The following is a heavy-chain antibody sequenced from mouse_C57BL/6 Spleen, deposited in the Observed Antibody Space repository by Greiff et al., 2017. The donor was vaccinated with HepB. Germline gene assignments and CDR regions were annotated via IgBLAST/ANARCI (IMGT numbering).Heavy chain of an antibody. CDR3: ARSRSYDVCDYYAMDY. Sequence: VQLQQSGPELVKPGDSVKISCKASGYSFTGYFMNWVMQSHGKSLEWIGRINPYNGDTFYNQKFKGKATLTVDKSSSTAHMELRSLTSEDSAVYYCARSRSYDVCDYYAMDYWGQGTSVTVSS. CDR2: INPYNGDT. D-gene: IGHD2-12*01. CDR1: GYSFTGYF. V-gene: IGHV1-20*01. J-gene: IGHJ4*01.